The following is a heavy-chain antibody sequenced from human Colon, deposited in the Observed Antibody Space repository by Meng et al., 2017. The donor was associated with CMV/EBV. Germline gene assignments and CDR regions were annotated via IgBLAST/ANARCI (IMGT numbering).Heavy chain of an antibody. Sequence: QVQLPQWGAGLLKPSQPLSRTCAVYGVSFSCYYWSWIRQPPGKGLEWIGEINHSGSTNYNPSLKSRVTISVDTSKNQFSLKLSSVTAADTAVYYCASPYYYDSSGYNNWGQGTLVTVSS. CDR1: GVSFSCYY. CDR2: INHSGST. D-gene: IGHD3-22*01. V-gene: IGHV4-34*01. J-gene: IGHJ4*02. CDR3: ASPYYYDSSGYNN.